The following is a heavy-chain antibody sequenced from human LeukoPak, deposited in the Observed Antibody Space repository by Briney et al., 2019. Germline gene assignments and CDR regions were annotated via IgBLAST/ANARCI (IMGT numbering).Heavy chain of an antibody. CDR1: GFTFSTYG. V-gene: IGHV3-33*01. J-gene: IGHJ4*02. CDR2: IWSDGSNK. Sequence: GRSLRLSCAASGFTFSTYGMHWVRQAPGKGLEWVAVIWSDGSNKYYADSVKGRFTISRDNSKNTLNLQMNSLRAEDTAVYYCARDTFDFDYWGQGTLVTVSS. CDR3: ARDTFDFDY.